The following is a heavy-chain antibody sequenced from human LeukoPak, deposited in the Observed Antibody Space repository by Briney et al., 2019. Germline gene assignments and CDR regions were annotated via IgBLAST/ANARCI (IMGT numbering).Heavy chain of an antibody. V-gene: IGHV3-7*04. CDR2: IKQDGSEK. CDR3: ARDNYFNAFDI. D-gene: IGHD5-24*01. CDR1: GFTFSSYW. J-gene: IGHJ3*02. Sequence: GGSLRLSCAASGFTFSSYWMSWVRQAPGKGREWVANIKQDGSEKYYVDSVKGRFTISRDNAKNSLYLQMNSLRAEDTAVYYCARDNYFNAFDIWGQGTMVTVSS.